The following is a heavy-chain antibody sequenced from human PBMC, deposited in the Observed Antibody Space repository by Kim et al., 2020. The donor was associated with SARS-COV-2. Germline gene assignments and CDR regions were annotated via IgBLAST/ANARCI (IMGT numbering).Heavy chain of an antibody. V-gene: IGHV1-24*01. D-gene: IGHD6-13*01. Sequence: ASVKVSCKVSGYTLTELSMHWVRQAPGKGLEWMGGFDPEDGETIYAQKFQGRVTMTEDTSTDTAYMELSSLRSEDTAVYYCATASFSYSSSPASYYFDYWGQGTLVTVSS. CDR2: FDPEDGET. CDR1: GYTLTELS. J-gene: IGHJ4*02. CDR3: ATASFSYSSSPASYYFDY.